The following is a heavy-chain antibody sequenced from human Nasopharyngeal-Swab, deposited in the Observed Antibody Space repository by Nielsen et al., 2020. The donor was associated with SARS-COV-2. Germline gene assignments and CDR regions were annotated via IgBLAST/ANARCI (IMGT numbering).Heavy chain of an antibody. CDR1: GFTFGSFD. J-gene: IGHJ6*03. Sequence: GESLKISCAGSGFTFGSFDMTWVRQAPGKGLEWVSYISPSSGYIYYAESLKGRFTISRDNSKNSVYLQMNSLRADDTAVYFCARQDRFYYYLDVWGKGTTVTVSS. CDR3: ARQDRFYYYLDV. CDR2: ISPSSGYI. D-gene: IGHD3-3*01. V-gene: IGHV3-21*01.